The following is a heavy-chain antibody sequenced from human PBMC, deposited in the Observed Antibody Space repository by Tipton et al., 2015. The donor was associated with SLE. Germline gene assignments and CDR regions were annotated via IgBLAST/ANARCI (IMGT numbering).Heavy chain of an antibody. J-gene: IGHJ4*02. V-gene: IGHV3-30*02. CDR3: ARDRNSNSDY. CDR2: IRYDGSNK. D-gene: IGHD4-11*01. CDR1: GFTFSSYG. Sequence: SLRLSCAASGFTFSSYGMHWVRQAPGKGLGWVAFIRYDGSNKYYADSVKGRFTISRDNSKNSLYLQMNSLRAEDTAVYYCARDRNSNSDYWGQGTLVTVSS.